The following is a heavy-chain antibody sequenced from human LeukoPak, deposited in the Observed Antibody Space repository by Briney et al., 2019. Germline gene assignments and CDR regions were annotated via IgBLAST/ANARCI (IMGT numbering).Heavy chain of an antibody. Sequence: SETLSLTCTVSGGSISSYYWSWIRQPPGKGLEWIGYIYYSGSTNYNPSLKSRVTISVDTSKNQFSLKLSSVTAADTAVYYCARDGEQWLPGWFDPWGQGTLVTVSS. CDR2: IYYSGST. D-gene: IGHD6-19*01. CDR3: ARDGEQWLPGWFDP. V-gene: IGHV4-59*01. J-gene: IGHJ5*02. CDR1: GGSISSYY.